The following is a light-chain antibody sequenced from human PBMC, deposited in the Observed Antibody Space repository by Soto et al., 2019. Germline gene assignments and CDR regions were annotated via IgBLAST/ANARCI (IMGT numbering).Light chain of an antibody. J-gene: IGLJ1*01. V-gene: IGLV2-11*01. CDR3: CSYAGSYTFV. CDR2: DVT. Sequence: SALTQPHSVSGSPGQSVTISCTGTRSDVGGYDYVSWYQQHPGKAPKLLIYDVTKRPSEVPDRFSGSKSGNTASLTISGLQAEDEADYYCCSYAGSYTFVFGTGTKVTV. CDR1: RSDVGGYDY.